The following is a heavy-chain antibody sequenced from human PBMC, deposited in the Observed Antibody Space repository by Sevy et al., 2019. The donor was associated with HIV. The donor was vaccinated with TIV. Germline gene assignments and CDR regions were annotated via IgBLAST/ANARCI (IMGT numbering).Heavy chain of an antibody. J-gene: IGHJ4*02. Sequence: GGSLRLSCAASGFTFSDYHMSWIRQAPGKGLEWVSYITKSGTTTSYADSVKGRFTISRDNAKNSLSLHMNSLTADDTAVYYCARDVGWLTGWGQGTLVTVSS. CDR3: ARDVGWLTG. V-gene: IGHV3-11*04. CDR1: GFTFSDYH. CDR2: ITKSGTTT. D-gene: IGHD3-3*01.